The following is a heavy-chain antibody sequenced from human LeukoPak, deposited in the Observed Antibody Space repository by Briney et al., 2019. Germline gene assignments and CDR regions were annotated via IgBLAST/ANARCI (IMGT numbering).Heavy chain of an antibody. CDR3: ARDSTRSYYYDSSGFTVGLGY. J-gene: IGHJ4*02. CDR2: IDYSGST. D-gene: IGHD3-22*01. CDR1: GGSISSSSYY. Sequence: SETLSLTCTVSGGSISSSSYYWGWIRQPPGKGLEWIGSIDYSGSTYYNPSLKSRVTISVDTSKNQFSLKLSSVTAADTAVYYCARDSTRSYYYDSSGFTVGLGYWGQGTLVTVSS. V-gene: IGHV4-39*02.